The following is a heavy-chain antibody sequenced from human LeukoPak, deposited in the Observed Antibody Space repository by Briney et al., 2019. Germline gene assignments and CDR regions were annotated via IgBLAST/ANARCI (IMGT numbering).Heavy chain of an antibody. V-gene: IGHV4-59*01. CDR2: IYYSGST. D-gene: IGHD5-24*01. CDR1: GGSISSYY. CDR3: ARETERWLQSPAFQF. Sequence: SETLPLTCTVSGGSISSYYWSWIRQPPGKGLEWIGYIYYSGSTNYNPSLKSRVTISVDTSKNQFSLKLSSVTAADTAVYYCARETERWLQSPAFQFWGQGTMVTVSS. J-gene: IGHJ3*01.